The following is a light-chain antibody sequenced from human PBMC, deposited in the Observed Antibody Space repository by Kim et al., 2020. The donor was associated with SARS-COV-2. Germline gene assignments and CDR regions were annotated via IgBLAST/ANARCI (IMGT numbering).Light chain of an antibody. V-gene: IGKV3-20*01. CDR3: QQYGSSWT. CDR2: GAS. CDR1: QSVSSNY. Sequence: VSPGERATLSCRASQSVSSNYLAWYQQKPGQAPRLLIYGASSRATGIPDRFSGSGSGTDFTLTISRLEPEDFAVYYCQQYGSSWTFGQGTKVEIK. J-gene: IGKJ1*01.